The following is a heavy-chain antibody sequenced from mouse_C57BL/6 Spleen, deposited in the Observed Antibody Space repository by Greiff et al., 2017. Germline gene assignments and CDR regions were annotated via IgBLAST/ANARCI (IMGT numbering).Heavy chain of an antibody. D-gene: IGHD2-4*01. CDR3: ARGLRRAQYYAMDD. CDR1: GYTFTDYY. J-gene: IGHJ4*01. CDR2: INPNNGGT. V-gene: IGHV1-26*01. Sequence: VQLQQSGPELVKPGASVKISCKASGYTFTDYYMNWVKQSHGKSLEWIGDINPNNGGTSYNQKFKGKATLTVDKSSSTAYMELRSLTSEDSAVYYWARGLRRAQYYAMDDWGQGTSVTVSS.